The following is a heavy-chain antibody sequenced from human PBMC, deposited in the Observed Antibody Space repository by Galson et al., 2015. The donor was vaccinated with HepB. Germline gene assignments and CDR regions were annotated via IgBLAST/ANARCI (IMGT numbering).Heavy chain of an antibody. CDR1: GFTFSSYS. J-gene: IGHJ5*02. CDR2: IGRSGTNT. D-gene: IGHD2-15*01. CDR3: AGYCSGGSCYQGLT. Sequence: SLRLSCAASGFTFSSYSMTWVRQAPGEGLEWVSTIGRSGTNTYYADSVKGRFTISRDNSKNTVFLQMNSLRAEDTAIYYCAGYCSGGSCYQGLTWGQGTLVTVSS. V-gene: IGHV3-23*01.